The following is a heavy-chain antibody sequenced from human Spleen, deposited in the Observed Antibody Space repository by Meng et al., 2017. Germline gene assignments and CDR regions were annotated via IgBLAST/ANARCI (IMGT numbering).Heavy chain of an antibody. D-gene: IGHD3-22*01. CDR2: IYDSGIT. J-gene: IGHJ4*02. Sequence: VQLQESVPGLVKPSGTLSLTFAVSGGCISSTNWWTWVRQPPGKGLEWIGEIYDSGITNYSPSLKSRITISVDRSKNQFSLRLNSVTAADTAVYYCARDKTPASYYYDSSGFDYWGQGTLVTVSS. CDR1: GGCISSTNW. CDR3: ARDKTPASYYYDSSGFDY. V-gene: IGHV4-4*02.